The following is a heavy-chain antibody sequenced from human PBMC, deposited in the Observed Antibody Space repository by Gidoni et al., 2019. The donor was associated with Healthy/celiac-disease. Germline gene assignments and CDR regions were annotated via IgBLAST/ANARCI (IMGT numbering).Heavy chain of an antibody. J-gene: IGHJ6*02. CDR3: ARLLSRSYGSGRDYCYGMDV. D-gene: IGHD3-10*01. CDR2: IYPGDSDT. Sequence: EVQLVQSGAEVKKPGESLKISCKGSGYSFTSYWIGWVRQMPGKGLEWMGIIYPGDSDTRYSPSFQGQVTISADKSISTAYLQWSSLKASDTAMYYCARLLSRSYGSGRDYCYGMDVWGQGTTVTVSS. V-gene: IGHV5-51*03. CDR1: GYSFTSYW.